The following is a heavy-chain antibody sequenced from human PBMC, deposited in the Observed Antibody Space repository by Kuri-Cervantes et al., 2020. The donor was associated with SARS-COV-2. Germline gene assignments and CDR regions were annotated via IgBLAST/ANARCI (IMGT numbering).Heavy chain of an antibody. CDR2: ISSGRRSI. Sequence: GGSLRLCCAASGFTFGASDMNWVRQSPGKGLEWVSYISSGRRSIYYTDAVKGRFTISRDNGKNSLFLQMNSLRAEDTAVYYCVRGIVGPGYGITGSYLDSWGQGVLVTVSS. J-gene: IGHJ4*02. CDR3: VRGIVGPGYGITGSYLDS. D-gene: IGHD1-20*01. CDR1: GFTFGASD. V-gene: IGHV3-48*01.